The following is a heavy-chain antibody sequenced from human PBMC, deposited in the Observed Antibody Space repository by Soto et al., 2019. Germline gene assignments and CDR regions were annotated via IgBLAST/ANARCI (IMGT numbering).Heavy chain of an antibody. Sequence: GGALRLSCGASGFTFTSYAMSWVRQAPGKGLEWVSAISGSGGSTYYADSVKGRFTISRDNSKNTLYLQMNSLRAEDTAVYYCAKGRGVVAATPFDPWGQGTLVTVSS. CDR1: GFTFTSYA. V-gene: IGHV3-23*01. J-gene: IGHJ5*02. CDR3: AKGRGVVAATPFDP. CDR2: ISGSGGST. D-gene: IGHD2-15*01.